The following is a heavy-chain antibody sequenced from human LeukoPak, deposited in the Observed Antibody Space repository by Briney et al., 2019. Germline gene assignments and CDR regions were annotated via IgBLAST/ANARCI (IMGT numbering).Heavy chain of an antibody. CDR2: IIPIFGTA. D-gene: IGHD3-22*01. J-gene: IGHJ4*02. CDR1: GGTFSSYA. V-gene: IGHV1-69*05. CDR3: ATLTPGSGYYDSSGYSYFDY. Sequence: ASVKVSCKASGGTFSSYAISWVRQAPGQGLEWMGGIIPIFGTANYAQKFQGRVTITTDESTSTAYMELSSLRSEDTAVYYCATLTPGSGYYDSSGYSYFDYWGQGTLVDVSS.